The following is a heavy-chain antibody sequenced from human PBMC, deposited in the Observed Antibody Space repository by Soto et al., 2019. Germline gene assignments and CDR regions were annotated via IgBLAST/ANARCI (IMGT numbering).Heavy chain of an antibody. CDR2: TYYSGST. J-gene: IGHJ5*02. V-gene: IGHV4-39*01. D-gene: IGHD6-19*01. CDR3: AKAGTLEYNWFDP. CDR1: GGSISSGVYY. Sequence: APETLSLTCTVSGGSISSGVYYCTWIRQHPGKGLDLIGHTYYSGSTYYNPSLKCRVTISLHTSKNQFSLKLSSLTTADTAVYYCAKAGTLEYNWFDPWGQGTLVTVPQ.